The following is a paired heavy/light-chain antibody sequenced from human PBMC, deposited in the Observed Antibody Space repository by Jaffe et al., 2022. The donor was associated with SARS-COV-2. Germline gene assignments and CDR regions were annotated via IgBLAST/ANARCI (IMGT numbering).Heavy chain of an antibody. Sequence: EVQLVESGGGLVEPGGSLRLSCAASGFTFSSYSMNWVRKAPGKGLEWVSSLSGSSTYIYYADSVKGRFTISRDNAKNSLYLQMNGLRAEDTAVYYCASSVAAAGNFYDYYYMDVWGKGTPVTVSS. D-gene: IGHD6-13*01. CDR2: LSGSSTYI. CDR1: GFTFSSYS. V-gene: IGHV3-21*02. J-gene: IGHJ6*03. CDR3: ASSVAAAGNFYDYYYMDV.
Light chain of an antibody. V-gene: IGKV3-20*01. CDR1: QSVSSNY. CDR2: GAS. J-gene: IGKJ2*01. Sequence: EIVLTQSPVTLSLSPGERATLSCRASQSVSSNYLAWYQQRPGQAPSLLIYGASSRATGIPDRFSGSGSGTDFTLTISRLEPEDFAVYYCQHYGSSQAFGQGTKVEIK. CDR3: QHYGSSQA.